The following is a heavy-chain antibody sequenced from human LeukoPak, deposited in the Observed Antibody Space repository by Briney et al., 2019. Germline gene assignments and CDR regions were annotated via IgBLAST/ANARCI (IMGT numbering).Heavy chain of an antibody. CDR2: ICTDGST. CDR3: ARGPLAVAGNDY. J-gene: IGHJ4*02. V-gene: IGHV3-66*01. CDR1: GFTVSSNY. Sequence: PGGSLRLSCAASGFTVSSNYMSWVRQAPGKGLEWVSGICTDGSTYYGDSVKARFTISRENSKNTLHLQMNSLRAEDTAVYYCARGPLAVAGNDYWGPRTLVTVSS. D-gene: IGHD6-19*01.